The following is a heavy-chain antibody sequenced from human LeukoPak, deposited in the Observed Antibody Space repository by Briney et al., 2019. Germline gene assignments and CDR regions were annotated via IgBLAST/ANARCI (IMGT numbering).Heavy chain of an antibody. Sequence: GASVTVSCKASGYTFTTYAMNWVRQAPGQGLEWMGWINTYTGNPTYTQGFTGRFVFSLDTSVSTAYLQISSLKAEDTAVYYCARDSTSWYPWGQGTLVTVSS. D-gene: IGHD6-13*01. J-gene: IGHJ5*02. V-gene: IGHV7-4-1*02. CDR1: GYTFTTYA. CDR3: ARDSTSWYP. CDR2: INTYTGNP.